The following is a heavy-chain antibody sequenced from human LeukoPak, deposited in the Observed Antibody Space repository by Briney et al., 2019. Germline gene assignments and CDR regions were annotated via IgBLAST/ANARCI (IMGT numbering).Heavy chain of an antibody. Sequence: ASVKVSCKASGFTFTSYDINWVRQASGQGLEWMGWMNPNNGNTGYAQKFQGRVTMTRDTPISTAYMELRGQRSEDTAVYYCVRDGEGVAISVNYWFDPWGQGTLVTVSS. J-gene: IGHJ5*02. CDR3: VRDGEGVAISVNYWFDP. V-gene: IGHV1-8*01. CDR1: GFTFTSYD. CDR2: MNPNNGNT. D-gene: IGHD3-10*01.